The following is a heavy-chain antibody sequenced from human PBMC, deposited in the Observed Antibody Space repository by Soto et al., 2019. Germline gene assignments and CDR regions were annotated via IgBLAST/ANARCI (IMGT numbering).Heavy chain of an antibody. CDR3: ARLGIPSYSSGRYYFDY. V-gene: IGHV3-53*01. CDR1: GFTVSSNY. D-gene: IGHD6-19*01. J-gene: IGHJ4*02. CDR2: IYSGGST. Sequence: LRLSCAASGFTVSSNYMSWVRQAPGKGLEWVSVIYSGGSTYYADSVKGRFTISRDNSKNTLYLQMNSLRAEDTAVYYCARLGIPSYSSGRYYFDYWGQGTLVTVSS.